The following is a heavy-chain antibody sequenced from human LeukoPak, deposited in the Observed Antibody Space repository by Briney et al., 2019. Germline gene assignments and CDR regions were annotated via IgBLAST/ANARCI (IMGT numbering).Heavy chain of an antibody. CDR1: GFTFSDHY. CDR2: ISSSSIHI. Sequence: GGSLRLSCAASGFTFSDHYMSWIRQAPGKGLEWVSYISSSSIHISYADSVKGRFTISRDDAKNSLYLQMNSLRAEDTAVYYCARDQAATNTQVRFCLDWGQGTLVTVSS. CDR3: ARDQAATNTQVRFCLD. V-gene: IGHV3-11*05. D-gene: IGHD3-9*01. J-gene: IGHJ4*02.